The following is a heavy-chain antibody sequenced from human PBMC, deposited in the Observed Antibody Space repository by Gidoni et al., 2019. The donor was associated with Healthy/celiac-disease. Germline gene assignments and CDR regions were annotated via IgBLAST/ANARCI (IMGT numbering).Heavy chain of an antibody. V-gene: IGHV3-21*01. J-gene: IGHJ4*02. CDR3: ARRIVGVGTNYFDY. CDR2: ISSSSSYI. CDR1: GFTFSSYS. Sequence: EVQLVESGGGLVKPGGSLRLYCAASGFTFSSYSMNWVRQAPGKGLEWVSSISSSSSYIYYADSVKGRFTISRDNAKNSLYLQMNSLRAEDTAVYYCARRIVGVGTNYFDYWGQGTLVTVSS. D-gene: IGHD3-22*01.